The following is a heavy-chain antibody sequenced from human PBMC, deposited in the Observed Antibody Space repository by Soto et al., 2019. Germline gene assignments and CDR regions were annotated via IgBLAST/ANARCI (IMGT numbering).Heavy chain of an antibody. Sequence: ASVKVSCKASGYTFTSYGISWVRQAPGQGLEWMGWISAYNGNTNYAQKLQGRVTMTTDTSTSTAYMELRSLRSDDTAVYYCARVSLVPCDMEARGAFYICGQGTTVPVSS. CDR1: GYTFTSYG. J-gene: IGHJ3*02. D-gene: IGHD6-13*01. CDR3: ARVSLVPCDMEARGAFYI. V-gene: IGHV1-18*01. CDR2: ISAYNGNT.